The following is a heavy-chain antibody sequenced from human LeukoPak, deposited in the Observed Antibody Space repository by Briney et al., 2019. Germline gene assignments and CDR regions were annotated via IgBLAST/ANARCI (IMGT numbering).Heavy chain of an antibody. V-gene: IGHV3-21*01. J-gene: IGHJ5*02. Sequence: PGGSLRLSCAASGFTFSSYSMNWVRQAPGKGLEWVSSISSSSIYIYYADSVKGRFTISRDNAKNSLYLQMNSLRAEDTAVYYCARSLLRVVPAALGNWFDPWGQGTLVTVSS. D-gene: IGHD2-2*01. CDR2: ISSSSIYI. CDR3: ARSLLRVVPAALGNWFDP. CDR1: GFTFSSYS.